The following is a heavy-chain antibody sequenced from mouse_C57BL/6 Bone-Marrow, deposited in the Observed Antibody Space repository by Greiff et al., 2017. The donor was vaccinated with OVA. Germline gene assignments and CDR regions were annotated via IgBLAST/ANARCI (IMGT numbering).Heavy chain of an antibody. CDR2: IDPSDSYT. CDR1: GYTFTSYW. V-gene: IGHV1-59*01. D-gene: IGHD3-2*02. CDR3: ARTAQATGFAY. J-gene: IGHJ3*01. Sequence: QVQLQQPGAELVRPGTSVKLSCKASGYTFTSYWMHWVKLRPGQGLEWIGVIDPSDSYTNYNQKFKGKATLTVDTSSSTAYMQLSSLSSEDSAVYYCARTAQATGFAYWGQGTLVTVSA.